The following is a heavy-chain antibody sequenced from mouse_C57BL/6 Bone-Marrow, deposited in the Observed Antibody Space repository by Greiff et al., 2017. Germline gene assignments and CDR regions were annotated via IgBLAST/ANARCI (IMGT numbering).Heavy chain of an antibody. J-gene: IGHJ1*03. CDR1: GFTFSSYA. CDR3: ARDHYYGSIFYWYCDV. D-gene: IGHD1-1*01. V-gene: IGHV5-4*01. CDR2: ISDGGSYT. Sequence: EVQVVESGGGLVKPGGSLKLSCAASGFTFSSYAMSWVRQTPEKRLEWVATISDGGSYTYYPDNVKGRFTISRDNAKNNLYLQMSHLKSEDTAMYYCARDHYYGSIFYWYCDVWGTGTTVTVSS.